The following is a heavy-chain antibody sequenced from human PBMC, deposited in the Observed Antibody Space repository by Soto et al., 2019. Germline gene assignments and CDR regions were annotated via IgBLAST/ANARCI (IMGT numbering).Heavy chain of an antibody. J-gene: IGHJ6*03. V-gene: IGHV4-34*01. CDR2: INHSGST. Sequence: SETLSLTCAVYGGSFSGYYWSWIRQPPGKGLEWIGEINHSGSTNYNPSLKSRVTISVDTSKNQFSLKLSSVTAADTAVYFCARVRMAAGDGSGSYSYYSYMDVWGKGTTVTVSS. D-gene: IGHD3-10*01. CDR1: GGSFSGYY. CDR3: ARVRMAAGDGSGSYSYYSYMDV.